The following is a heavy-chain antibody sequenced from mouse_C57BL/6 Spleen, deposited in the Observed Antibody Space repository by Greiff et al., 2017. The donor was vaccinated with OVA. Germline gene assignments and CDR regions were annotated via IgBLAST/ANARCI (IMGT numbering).Heavy chain of an antibody. V-gene: IGHV1-82*01. Sequence: VQLQESGPELVKPGASVKISCKASGYAFSSSWMNWVKQRPGKGLEWIGRIYPGDGDTNYNGKFKGKATLTADKSSSTAYMQLSSLTSEDSAVYFCARLDGYSWYFDVWGTGTTVTVSS. J-gene: IGHJ1*03. CDR3: ARLDGYSWYFDV. CDR1: GYAFSSSW. D-gene: IGHD2-3*01. CDR2: IYPGDGDT.